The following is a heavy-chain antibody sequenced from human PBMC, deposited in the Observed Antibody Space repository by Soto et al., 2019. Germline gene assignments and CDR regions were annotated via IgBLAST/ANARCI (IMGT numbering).Heavy chain of an antibody. J-gene: IGHJ6*02. CDR3: ARTGVVVPAASNGMDV. CDR2: IYYSGST. CDR1: GGSISSSSYY. Sequence: SETLSLTCTVSGGSISSSSYYWGWIRQPPGKGLEWIGSIYYSGSTYYNPSLKSRVTISVDTSKNQFSLKLSSVTAADTAVYYCARTGVVVPAASNGMDVWGQGTTVTVSS. V-gene: IGHV4-39*01. D-gene: IGHD2-2*01.